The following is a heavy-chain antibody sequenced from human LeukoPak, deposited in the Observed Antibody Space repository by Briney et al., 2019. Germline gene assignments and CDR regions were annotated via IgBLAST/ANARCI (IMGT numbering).Heavy chain of an antibody. V-gene: IGHV4-59*12. CDR2: IYYSGST. D-gene: IGHD1-26*01. CDR1: GGSFSTYY. Sequence: SETLSLTCTVSGGSFSTYYGSWIRQPPEKGLEWIGYIYYSGSTKYNPSLKSRVTISVDTSKNQFSLKLSSVTAADTAVYYCAREVVGAAFDYWGQGTLVTVSS. J-gene: IGHJ4*02. CDR3: AREVVGAAFDY.